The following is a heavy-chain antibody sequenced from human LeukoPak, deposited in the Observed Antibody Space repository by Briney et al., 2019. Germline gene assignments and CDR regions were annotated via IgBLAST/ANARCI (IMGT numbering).Heavy chain of an antibody. D-gene: IGHD2/OR15-2a*01. CDR1: GFTFSSYA. V-gene: IGHV3-23*01. CDR2: LSDSGDRT. J-gene: IGHJ6*03. CDR3: ARATLYLDV. Sequence: GGSLRLSCAASGFTFSSYAMTWVRQAPGKGLEWVSALSDSGDRTYYVDSVKGRFTISRDNAKNSLYLQMNNLRVDDTAVYYCARATLYLDVWGKGTTVTVSS.